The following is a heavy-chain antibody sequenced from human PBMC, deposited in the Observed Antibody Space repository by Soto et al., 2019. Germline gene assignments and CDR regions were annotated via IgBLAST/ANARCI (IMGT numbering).Heavy chain of an antibody. CDR3: AKKGPAMDDVVVRSFDY. J-gene: IGHJ4*02. D-gene: IGHD2-15*01. CDR2: ISGSGDIT. Sequence: EVQVLESGGGLVQPGGSLRLSCAASGFTFSYYAMTWVRHAPGKGLEWVSVISGSGDITYYADSVKGRFTISRDNSKNTVYLQMNSLRAEDTAVYYCAKKGPAMDDVVVRSFDYWGQGTLVTVSS. V-gene: IGHV3-23*01. CDR1: GFTFSYYA.